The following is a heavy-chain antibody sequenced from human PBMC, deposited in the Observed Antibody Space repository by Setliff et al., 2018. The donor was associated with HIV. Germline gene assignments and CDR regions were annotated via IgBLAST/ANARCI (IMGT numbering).Heavy chain of an antibody. Sequence: GASLTISCTASGFTFSSYGMNWVRQAPGKGLEWVAVIWYDGSDEYYADSVKGRFTISRDDSKNTVYLQMNSLRAEDTAVYYCAKDYWSYSSSWYYFDYWGQGTLVTVSS. D-gene: IGHD6-13*01. V-gene: IGHV3-33*06. J-gene: IGHJ4*02. CDR3: AKDYWSYSSSWYYFDY. CDR1: GFTFSSYG. CDR2: IWYDGSDE.